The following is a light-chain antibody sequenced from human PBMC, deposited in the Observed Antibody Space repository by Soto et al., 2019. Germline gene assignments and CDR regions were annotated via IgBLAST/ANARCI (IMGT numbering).Light chain of an antibody. CDR2: AAS. CDR3: QQSYSTLYT. CDR1: QSISSY. J-gene: IGKJ2*01. V-gene: IGKV1-39*01. Sequence: DIQMTQSPSSLSASVGDRVTITCRASQSISSYLNWYQQKPGKAPKLLIYAASSLQSGLPSRFSGSGSGTDFTLTISSLQPEDFAAYDCQQSYSTLYTFGQGTKLEIK.